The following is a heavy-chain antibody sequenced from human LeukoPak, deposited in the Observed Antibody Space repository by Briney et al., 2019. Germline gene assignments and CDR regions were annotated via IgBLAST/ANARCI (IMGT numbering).Heavy chain of an antibody. D-gene: IGHD1-1*01. Sequence: SDTLSLTCTVSGYSHRRGYYWGWIRPPPGTGLEWIGSIYHSGSTYYNPSLKSRVTISVDTSKNQFSLKLSSVTAADTAVYYCARDLLQLSPFDYWGQGTLVTVSS. CDR1: GYSHRRGYY. V-gene: IGHV4-38-2*02. CDR3: ARDLLQLSPFDY. J-gene: IGHJ4*02. CDR2: IYHSGST.